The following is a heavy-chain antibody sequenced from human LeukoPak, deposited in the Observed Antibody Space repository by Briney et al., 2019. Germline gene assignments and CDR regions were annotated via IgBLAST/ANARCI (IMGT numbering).Heavy chain of an antibody. CDR3: ARGGPSGSGASNWFDP. CDR2: IIPIFGTA. Sequence: ASVKVSCKASGGTFSSYAISWVRQAPGQGLEWMGRIIPIFGTANYAQKFQGRVTITTDESTSTAYMELSSLRSEDTAVYYCARGGPSGSGASNWFDPWGQGTLVTVSS. J-gene: IGHJ5*02. CDR1: GGTFSSYA. D-gene: IGHD5-12*01. V-gene: IGHV1-69*05.